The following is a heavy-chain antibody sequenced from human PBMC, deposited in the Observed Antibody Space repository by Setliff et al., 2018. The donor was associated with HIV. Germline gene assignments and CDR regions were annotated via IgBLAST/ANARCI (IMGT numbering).Heavy chain of an antibody. J-gene: IGHJ4*02. CDR1: GYSFTSYW. Sequence: PGESLKISCKGSGYSFTSYWIGWVRQMPGKGLEWMGIVYPGDSNTRYSPSFQGQVTISVDKSINTAYLRWTSLKASDTAIYFCARGAVSVDFWGQGTLVTVSS. CDR2: VYPGDSNT. D-gene: IGHD4-4*01. V-gene: IGHV5-51*01. CDR3: ARGAVSVDF.